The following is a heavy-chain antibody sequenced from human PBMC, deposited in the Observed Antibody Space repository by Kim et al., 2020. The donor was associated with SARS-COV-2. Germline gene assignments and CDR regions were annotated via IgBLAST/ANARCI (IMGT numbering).Heavy chain of an antibody. V-gene: IGHV4-34*01. D-gene: IGHD3-10*01. Sequence: SETLSLTCAVYGGSFSGYYWSWIRQPPGKGLEWIGEINHSGSTNYNPSLKSRVTISVDTSKNQFSLKLSSVTAADTAVYYCARGIRNYYGSGIRRHYFDYWGQGTLVTVSS. CDR2: INHSGST. CDR3: ARGIRNYYGSGIRRHYFDY. J-gene: IGHJ4*02. CDR1: GGSFSGYY.